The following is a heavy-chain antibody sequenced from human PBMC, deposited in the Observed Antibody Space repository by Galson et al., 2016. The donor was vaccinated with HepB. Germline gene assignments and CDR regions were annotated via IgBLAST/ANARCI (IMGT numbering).Heavy chain of an antibody. CDR1: GGSISSSYW. D-gene: IGHD2-2*02. J-gene: IGHJ4*02. CDR2: IHYSGST. Sequence: SETLSLTCAVSGGSISSSYWWSWVRQPPGEGLEWIGYIHYSGSTSYNPSLRSPVTISIDTSKKQFPLRLSSVTAADTAVYYCAHSGAAIGLTWGQGTLVTVSS. V-gene: IGHV4-4*02. CDR3: AHSGAAIGLT.